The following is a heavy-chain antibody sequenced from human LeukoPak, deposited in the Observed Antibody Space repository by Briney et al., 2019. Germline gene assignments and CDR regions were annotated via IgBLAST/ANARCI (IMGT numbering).Heavy chain of an antibody. CDR2: INPSGGST. V-gene: IGHV1-46*01. D-gene: IGHD3-10*01. J-gene: IGHJ4*02. CDR1: GYTFTSYY. CDR3: ARILGDYYGSGSYHY. Sequence: ASVKVSCKASGYTFTSYYMHWVRQAPGQGLEWMGIINPSGGSTSYAQKFQGRVTMTRDTSTSTVYMELGSLRSEDTAVYYCARILGDYYGSGSYHYWGQGTLVTVSS.